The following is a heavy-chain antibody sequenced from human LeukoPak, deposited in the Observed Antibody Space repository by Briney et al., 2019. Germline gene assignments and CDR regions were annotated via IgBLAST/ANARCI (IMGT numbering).Heavy chain of an antibody. J-gene: IGHJ4*02. CDR2: MNPNSGNT. CDR3: ARVLIRFGESKFRTSDY. Sequence: GASVKVFCKASGYTFTSYDINWVRQATGQGLEWMGWMNPNSGNTNYAQKLQGRVTMTTDTSTSTAYMELRSLRSDDTAVYYCARVLIRFGESKFRTSDYWGQGTLVTVSS. CDR1: GYTFTSYD. V-gene: IGHV1-18*01. D-gene: IGHD3-10*01.